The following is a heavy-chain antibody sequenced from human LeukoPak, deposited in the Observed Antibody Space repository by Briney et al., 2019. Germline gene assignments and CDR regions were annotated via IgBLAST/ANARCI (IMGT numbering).Heavy chain of an antibody. V-gene: IGHV3-21*01. D-gene: IGHD3-16*02. CDR3: ARVRDHYVWGSYRLGYYFDY. CDR1: GFTFSSHS. J-gene: IGHJ4*02. CDR2: ISTSSSYI. Sequence: KTGGSLRLSCAASGFTFSSHSMTWVRQAPGKGLEWVSSISTSSSYIYYADSVKGRFTISRDNAKNSLYLQMNSLRAEDTAVYYCARVRDHYVWGSYRLGYYFDYWGQGTLVTVSS.